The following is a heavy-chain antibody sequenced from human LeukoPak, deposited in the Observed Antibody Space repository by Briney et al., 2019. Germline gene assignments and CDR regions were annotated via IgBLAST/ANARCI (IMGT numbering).Heavy chain of an antibody. J-gene: IGHJ3*02. CDR2: ICHSGST. D-gene: IGHD1-7*01. CDR1: GGPISSGGYY. Sequence: PSQTLSLTCTVSGGPISSGGYYWSWIRQPPGKGLEWIAYICHSGSTYYNPSLKSRVTISVDRSKNQFSLKLSSVTAADTAVYYCARGLISWNSRGDDAFDIWGQGTMVTVSS. V-gene: IGHV4-30-2*01. CDR3: ARGLISWNSRGDDAFDI.